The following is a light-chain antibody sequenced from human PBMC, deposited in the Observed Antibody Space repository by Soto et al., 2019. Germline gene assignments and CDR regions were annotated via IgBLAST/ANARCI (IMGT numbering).Light chain of an antibody. CDR1: QSVSNS. V-gene: IGKV3-11*01. Sequence: EIVLTQSPATLSLSPGERATLSCRASQSVSNSLVWFQQKPGQAPRLLIYDASSRATDIPARFSGSGSGTDFTLTISSLEPEDCAVYYCQQRRNWPRTFGQGTNLEIK. CDR3: QQRRNWPRT. CDR2: DAS. J-gene: IGKJ2*01.